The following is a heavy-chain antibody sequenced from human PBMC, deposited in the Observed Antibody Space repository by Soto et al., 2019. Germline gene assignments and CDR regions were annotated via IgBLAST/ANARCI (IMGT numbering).Heavy chain of an antibody. Sequence: PSETLSLTCTVSGGSISSYYWSWIRQPPGKGLEWIGYIYYSGSTNYNPSLKSRVTISVDTSKNQFSLKLSSVTAADTAVYYCARAFSDLWSGYYYYGMDVWGQGTTVTVSS. J-gene: IGHJ6*02. D-gene: IGHD3-3*01. CDR1: GGSISSYY. CDR2: IYYSGST. V-gene: IGHV4-59*08. CDR3: ARAFSDLWSGYYYYGMDV.